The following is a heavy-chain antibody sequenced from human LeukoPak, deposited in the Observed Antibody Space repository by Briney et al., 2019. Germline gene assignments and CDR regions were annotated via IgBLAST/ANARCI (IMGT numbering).Heavy chain of an antibody. CDR1: GFTFSSID. D-gene: IGHD4-23*01. J-gene: IGHJ3*02. Sequence: GGSLRLSCAASGFTFSSIDMTWVRQAPGKGLEWVSSLAYDGAAWYVDSVRGRFTISRDTSKYTLFLKMNSLRAEDTAVYYCAKGPNNIDYRGIDIWGQGTMVTVSS. CDR2: LAYDGAA. V-gene: IGHV3-23*01. CDR3: AKGPNNIDYRGIDI.